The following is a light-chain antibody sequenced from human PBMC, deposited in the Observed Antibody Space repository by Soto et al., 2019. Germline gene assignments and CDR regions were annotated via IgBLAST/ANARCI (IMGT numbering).Light chain of an antibody. V-gene: IGLV2-11*01. CDR3: CSYAGSYLRV. Sequence: QSVLTQPRSVSGSPGQSVTISCTGTSSDVGGYNYVSWYEQHPGKAPKLMIYDVSKRPSGVPDRFSGSKSGNTASLTISGLQAEDEAEYYCCSYAGSYLRVSGGGTKLTVL. J-gene: IGLJ3*02. CDR2: DVS. CDR1: SSDVGGYNY.